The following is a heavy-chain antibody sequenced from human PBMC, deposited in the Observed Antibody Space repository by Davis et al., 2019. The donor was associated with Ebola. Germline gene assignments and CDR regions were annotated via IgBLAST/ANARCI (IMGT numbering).Heavy chain of an antibody. Sequence: GESLKISCAASGFTFSSYSMNWVRQAPGKGLEWVSSISSSSSYIYYADSVKGRFTISRDNAKNSLYLQMNSLRAEDTAVYYCARAPRTVLRFLEWLGGMDVWGQGTTVTVSS. J-gene: IGHJ6*02. CDR3: ARAPRTVLRFLEWLGGMDV. CDR1: GFTFSSYS. V-gene: IGHV3-21*01. CDR2: ISSSSSYI. D-gene: IGHD3-3*01.